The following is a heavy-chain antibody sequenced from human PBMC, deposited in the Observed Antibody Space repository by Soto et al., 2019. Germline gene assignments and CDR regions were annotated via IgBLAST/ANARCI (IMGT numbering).Heavy chain of an antibody. CDR3: ARDKIVLVPAATGWFDP. D-gene: IGHD2-2*01. CDR1: GGSISSADYY. Sequence: PSETLSLTCTVSGGSISSADYYWSWIRQPPGKGLEWIGYIYYTGSTYYNPSLKSRVTISVDTSKNHFSLRLSSVTAADAAVYYCARDKIVLVPAATGWFDPWGQGTLVTVSS. CDR2: IYYTGST. V-gene: IGHV4-30-4*01. J-gene: IGHJ5*02.